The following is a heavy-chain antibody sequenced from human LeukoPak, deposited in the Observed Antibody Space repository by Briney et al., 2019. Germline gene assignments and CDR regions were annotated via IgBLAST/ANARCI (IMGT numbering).Heavy chain of an antibody. D-gene: IGHD3-10*01. CDR2: IYYSGST. J-gene: IGHJ4*02. V-gene: IGHV4-59*01. CDR1: GGSISSYY. CDR3: ASSGYYYGSGSYYGGFDY. Sequence: SETLSLTCTVSGGSISSYYWSWIRQPPGKGLEWIGYIYYSGSTNYNPSLKSRVTISVDTSKNQFSLKLSSVTAADTAVYYCASSGYYYGSGSYYGGFDYWGQGTLVTVSS.